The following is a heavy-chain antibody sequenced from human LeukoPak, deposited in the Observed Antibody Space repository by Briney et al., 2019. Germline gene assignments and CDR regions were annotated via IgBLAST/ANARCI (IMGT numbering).Heavy chain of an antibody. CDR3: ARDEDWSGYYGAFDI. CDR2: INSEGSNT. J-gene: IGHJ3*02. Sequence: PGGSLRLSCAASGFTFSIHCMHWVREAPGRGLVWVLRINSEGSNTNYADSVKGRFTISRDNAKNTLYLQMNRLRAEDTAVYYCARDEDWSGYYGAFDIWGQGTMVTVSS. CDR1: GFTFSIHC. V-gene: IGHV3-74*01. D-gene: IGHD3-3*01.